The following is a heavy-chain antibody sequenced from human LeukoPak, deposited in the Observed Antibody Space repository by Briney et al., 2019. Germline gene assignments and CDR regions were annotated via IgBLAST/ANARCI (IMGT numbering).Heavy chain of an antibody. CDR2: IYYSGST. J-gene: IGHJ3*02. D-gene: IGHD6-13*01. CDR1: GGSISSYY. V-gene: IGHV4-59*01. CDR3: ARVYSSSPDAFDI. Sequence: SETLSLTCTVSGGSISSYYWSWIRQPPGKGLEWIGYIYYSGSTNYNPSLKSRVTISVDTSKNQFSLKLSSVTAADTAVYYCARVYSSSPDAFDIWGQGTMVTVSS.